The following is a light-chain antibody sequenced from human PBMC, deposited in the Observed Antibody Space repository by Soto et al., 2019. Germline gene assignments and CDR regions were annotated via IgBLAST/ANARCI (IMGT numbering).Light chain of an antibody. CDR3: QQYNSLIT. CDR1: QSVSSY. CDR2: DAS. Sequence: EIVLTQSPGTLSLSPGERATLSCRASQSVSSYLAWYQQKPGQAPRLLIYDASNRATGIPARFSGSGSGTDFTLTISSLEPEDFATYYCQQYNSLITFGQGTRLEIK. J-gene: IGKJ5*01. V-gene: IGKV3-11*01.